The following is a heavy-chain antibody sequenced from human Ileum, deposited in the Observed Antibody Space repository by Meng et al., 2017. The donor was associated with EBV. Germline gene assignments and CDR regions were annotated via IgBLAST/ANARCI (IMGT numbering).Heavy chain of an antibody. V-gene: IGHV4-39*01. D-gene: IGHD5-12*01. CDR2: IFYTGNT. CDR3: ARLVKCGYDYWYFDY. J-gene: IGHJ4*02. CDR1: YGSISSRYYY. Sequence: QLHVKGPCPGQLKPSRTSSLTAGAPYGSISSRYYYCGWIRHPPGGGLEWVGNIFYTGNTYYNPSLKSRVTISVDTSKSQFTLKLSSVPAADTSVYYCARLVKCGYDYWYFDYWGQGTLVTVSS.